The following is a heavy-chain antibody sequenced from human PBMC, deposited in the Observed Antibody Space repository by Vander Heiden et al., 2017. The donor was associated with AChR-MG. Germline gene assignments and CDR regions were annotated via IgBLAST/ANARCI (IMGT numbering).Heavy chain of an antibody. Sequence: QVQLVESGGGVVQPGRSLRLSCAASGFTFSSYGMHWVRQAPGKGLEWVAVIWYDGSNKYYADSVKGRVTISRDNSKNTLYLQMNSLRAEDTAVYYCARDLAGTTPYYYYGMDVWGQGTTVTVSS. CDR2: IWYDGSNK. CDR3: ARDLAGTTPYYYYGMDV. D-gene: IGHD1-7*01. V-gene: IGHV3-33*01. J-gene: IGHJ6*02. CDR1: GFTFSSYG.